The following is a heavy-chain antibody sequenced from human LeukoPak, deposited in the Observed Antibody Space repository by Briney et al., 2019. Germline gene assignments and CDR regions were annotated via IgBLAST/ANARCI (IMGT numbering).Heavy chain of an antibody. J-gene: IGHJ4*02. CDR2: ISSRSSYT. V-gene: IGHV3-11*06. CDR1: GFTFSNYA. Sequence: GGSLRLSCAASGFTFSNYAMSWIRQAPGKGLEWVSYISSRSSYTNYADSVKGRFTISRDNAKNSLYPQMNSLRAEDTAVYYCASRQQLAYWGQGTLVTVSS. CDR3: ASRQQLAY. D-gene: IGHD6-13*01.